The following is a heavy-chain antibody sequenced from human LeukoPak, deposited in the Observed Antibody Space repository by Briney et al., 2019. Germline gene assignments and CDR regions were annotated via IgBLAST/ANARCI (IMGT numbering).Heavy chain of an antibody. Sequence: GGSLRLSCAASGFTFSSYAMSWVRQAPGKGLEWVAVIWYDGSNKYYADSVKGRFTISRDNTKNTLYLQMNSLRAEDTAVYYCARDQRYYDILTGYQGAFDYWGQGTLVTVSS. CDR1: GFTFSSYA. CDR2: IWYDGSNK. CDR3: ARDQRYYDILTGYQGAFDY. D-gene: IGHD3-9*01. J-gene: IGHJ4*02. V-gene: IGHV3-33*08.